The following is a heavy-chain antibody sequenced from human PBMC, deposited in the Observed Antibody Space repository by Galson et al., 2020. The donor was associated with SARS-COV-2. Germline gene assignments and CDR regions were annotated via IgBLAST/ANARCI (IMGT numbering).Heavy chain of an antibody. V-gene: IGHV3-23*01. CDR3: AKDVEYSSSSVTFYYYYGMDV. D-gene: IGHD6-6*01. CDR1: GFTFSSYA. CDR2: ISGGGIST. J-gene: IGHJ6*02. Sequence: GGSLRLSCEASGFTFSSYAMSWVRQAPGKGLEWVSAISGGGISTYYADSVKGRFTISRDNSKNTLFLQMNSLRAEDTAVYYCAKDVEYSSSSVTFYYYYGMDVWGQGTSVTVSS.